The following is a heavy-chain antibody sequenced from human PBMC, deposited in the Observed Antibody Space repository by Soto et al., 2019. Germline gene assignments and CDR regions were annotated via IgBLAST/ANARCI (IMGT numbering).Heavy chain of an antibody. D-gene: IGHD6-19*01. CDR3: ARVQQWLAIDY. V-gene: IGHV1-3*01. J-gene: IGHJ4*02. CDR1: GYTFTSYA. CDR2: ISADNGNT. Sequence: ASVNVSCKASGYTFTSYAMHWVRQAPGQRLEWMGWISADNGNTKYSQKFQDRVTMTRDTSTSTAYMELRSLRSDDTAVYYCARVQQWLAIDYWGQGTLVTVSS.